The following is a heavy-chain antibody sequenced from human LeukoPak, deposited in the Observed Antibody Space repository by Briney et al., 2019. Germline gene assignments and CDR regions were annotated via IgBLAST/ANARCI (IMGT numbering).Heavy chain of an antibody. CDR2: IIPILGIA. V-gene: IGHV1-69*04. J-gene: IGHJ4*02. CDR3: AREPTYDFWSGYYDY. Sequence: SVKVSCKASGGTFSSYTISWVRQAPGQGLEWMGRIIPILGIANYAQKFQGRITITADKSTSTAYMELSSLRSEDTAVYYCAREPTYDFWSGYYDYWGQGTLVTVSS. D-gene: IGHD3-3*01. CDR1: GGTFSSYT.